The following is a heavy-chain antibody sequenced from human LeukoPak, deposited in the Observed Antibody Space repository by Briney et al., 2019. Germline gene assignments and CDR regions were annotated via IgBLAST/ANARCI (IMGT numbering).Heavy chain of an antibody. V-gene: IGHV1-46*01. D-gene: IGHD3-10*01. J-gene: IGHJ4*02. CDR2: INPSGRRVISPSGAGT. Sequence: GASVKVSCKASGYTFTSHYLHWVRQAPGQGLEWMGIINPSGRRVISPSGAGTSYARNFQGRVTMTSDMSTSTVYMELSSLRSDDTAVYYCAREGGHMVRGGLFDYWGQGTQVTVSS. CDR3: AREGGHMVRGGLFDY. CDR1: GYTFTSHY.